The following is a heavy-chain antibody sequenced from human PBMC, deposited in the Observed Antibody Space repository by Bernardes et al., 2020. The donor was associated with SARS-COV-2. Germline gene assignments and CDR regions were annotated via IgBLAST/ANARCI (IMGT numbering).Heavy chain of an antibody. D-gene: IGHD5-12*01. CDR1: GGSISSSSYY. CDR2: IYYSGST. Sequence: SETLSLTCTVSGGSISSSSYYWGWIRQPPGKGLEWIGSIYYSGSTYYNPSLKSRVTISVDTSKNQFSLKLSSVTAADTAVYYCARRLQGARRRVWWLPGPFDYWGQGTLVTVSS. V-gene: IGHV4-39*01. J-gene: IGHJ4*02. CDR3: ARRLQGARRRVWWLPGPFDY.